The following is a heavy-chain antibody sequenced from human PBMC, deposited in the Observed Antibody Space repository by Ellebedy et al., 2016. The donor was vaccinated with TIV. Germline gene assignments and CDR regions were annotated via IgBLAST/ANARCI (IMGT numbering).Heavy chain of an antibody. V-gene: IGHV1-69*13. CDR3: ATPLPIVGAMQLDY. CDR1: GGTFSSYA. J-gene: IGHJ4*02. Sequence: SVKVSXXASGGTFSSYAISWVRQAPGQGLEWMGGIIPIFGTANYAQKFQGRVTITADESTSTAYMELSSLRSEDTAVYYCATPLPIVGAMQLDYWGQGTLVTVSS. CDR2: IIPIFGTA. D-gene: IGHD1-26*01.